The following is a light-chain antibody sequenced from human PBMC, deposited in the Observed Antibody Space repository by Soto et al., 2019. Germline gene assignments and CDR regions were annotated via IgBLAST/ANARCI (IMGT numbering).Light chain of an antibody. Sequence: VLTHSPDTLSLSPGERATLSCRASQSVRSYLAWYQQKPGLAPRLLIYDASSRATGIPDRFSGSGSGTDFTLTISRLEPEDFAVYYCQQYGSSPITFGQGTRLENK. CDR2: DAS. J-gene: IGKJ5*01. CDR1: QSVRSY. CDR3: QQYGSSPIT. V-gene: IGKV3D-20*01.